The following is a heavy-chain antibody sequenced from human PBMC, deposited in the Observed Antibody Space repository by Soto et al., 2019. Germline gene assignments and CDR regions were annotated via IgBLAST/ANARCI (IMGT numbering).Heavy chain of an antibody. D-gene: IGHD2-15*01. CDR3: ARDTPQNCSGGSCGGDY. J-gene: IGHJ4*02. CDR2: ISYDGSNK. V-gene: IGHV3-30-3*01. Sequence: GGSLRLSCAASGFTFSSYAMHWVRQAPGKGLEWVAVISYDGSNKYYADSVKGRFTISRDNSKNTLYLQMNSLRAEDTAVYYCARDTPQNCSGGSCGGDYWGQGTLVTVSS. CDR1: GFTFSSYA.